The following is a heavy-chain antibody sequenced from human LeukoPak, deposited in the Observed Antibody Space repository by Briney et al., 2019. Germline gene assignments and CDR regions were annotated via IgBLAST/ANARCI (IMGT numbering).Heavy chain of an antibody. Sequence: PGGSLRLSCAASGFTFSSHAMSWVRQAPGKGLEWVSGISDSGGTTKYADSVKGRFTISRDNSKNTLYLQMNSLRAEDTAVYYCASLYRDYWGQGTLVTVSS. J-gene: IGHJ4*02. CDR3: ASLYRDY. V-gene: IGHV3-23*01. CDR1: GFTFSSHA. CDR2: ISDSGGTT. D-gene: IGHD5/OR15-5a*01.